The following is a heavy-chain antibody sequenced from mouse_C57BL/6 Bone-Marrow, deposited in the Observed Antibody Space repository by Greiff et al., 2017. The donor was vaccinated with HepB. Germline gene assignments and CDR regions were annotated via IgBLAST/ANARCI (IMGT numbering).Heavy chain of an antibody. Sequence: EVHLVESGEGLVKPGGSLKLSCAASGFTFSSYAMSWVRQTPEKRLEWVAYISSGGDYIYYADTVKGRFTISRDNARNTLYLQMSSLKSEDTAMYYCTRDRATTVVGGFAYWGQGTLVTVSA. V-gene: IGHV5-9-1*02. CDR2: ISSGGDYI. J-gene: IGHJ3*01. CDR1: GFTFSSYA. D-gene: IGHD1-1*01. CDR3: TRDRATTVVGGFAY.